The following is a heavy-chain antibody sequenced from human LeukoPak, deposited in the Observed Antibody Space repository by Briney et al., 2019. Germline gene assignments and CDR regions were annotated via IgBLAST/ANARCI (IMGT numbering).Heavy chain of an antibody. V-gene: IGHV3-11*01. CDR3: ARQRDYDYVWGSYRYTARAHFDY. CDR2: ISSSGSTI. CDR1: GFTFSDYY. Sequence: PGGSLRLSRAASGFTFSDYYMSWIRQAPGKGLEWVSYISSSGSTIYYADSVKGRFTISRDNAKNSLYLQMNSLRAEDTAVYYCARQRDYDYVWGSYRYTARAHFDYWGQGTLVTVSS. D-gene: IGHD3-16*02. J-gene: IGHJ4*02.